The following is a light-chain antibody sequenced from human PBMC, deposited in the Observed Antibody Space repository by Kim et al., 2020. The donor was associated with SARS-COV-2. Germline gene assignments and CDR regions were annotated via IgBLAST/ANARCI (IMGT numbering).Light chain of an antibody. J-gene: IGKJ1*01. CDR1: QIISSY. CDR3: QQSYMTPRT. V-gene: IGKV1-39*01. Sequence: DIQLTQSPSSLSASVGDRVAITCQTSQIISSYLNWYQQKPGKAPKLLIYATSSLESGVPSRFSGSGFGTDFTLTISSLQPEDFATYYCQQSYMTPRTFGQGTKVEMK. CDR2: ATS.